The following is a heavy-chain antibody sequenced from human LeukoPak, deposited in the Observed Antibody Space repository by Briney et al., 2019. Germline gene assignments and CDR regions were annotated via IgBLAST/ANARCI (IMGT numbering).Heavy chain of an antibody. D-gene: IGHD5-12*01. V-gene: IGHV3-30*04. CDR2: ISYDGSDK. CDR3: ARESGLPAYFDY. CDR1: AFTFNIYT. Sequence: PGGSLRLSCAASAFTFNIYTMHWVRQAPGKALEWVAVISYDGSDKYYADSVKGRFTISRDNSKSTPYLQMNSLRVEDTAVYSCARESGLPAYFDYWGQGTLVTVSS. J-gene: IGHJ4*02.